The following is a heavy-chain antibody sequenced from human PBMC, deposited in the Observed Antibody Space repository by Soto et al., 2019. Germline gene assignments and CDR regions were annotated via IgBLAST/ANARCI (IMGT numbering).Heavy chain of an antibody. Sequence: LRLSCAASGFTFSSYEMNWVRQAPGKGLEWVSYISGSGSSIYYADSVKGRFTISRDNAKNSLYLQMNGLRAEDTAVYYCARESDYDTFDSWGQGTLVTVSS. CDR1: GFTFSSYE. CDR3: ARESDYDTFDS. J-gene: IGHJ4*02. CDR2: ISGSGSSI. D-gene: IGHD3-9*01. V-gene: IGHV3-48*03.